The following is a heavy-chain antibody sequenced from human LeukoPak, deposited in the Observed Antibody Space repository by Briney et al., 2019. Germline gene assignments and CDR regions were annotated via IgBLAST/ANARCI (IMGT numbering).Heavy chain of an antibody. CDR1: GFTFSSYA. J-gene: IGHJ5*02. Sequence: GGSLRLSCAASGFTFSSYAMSWVRRAPGKGLEWVSAISGGGGSTYYADSVKGRFTISRDNSKNTLYLQMNSLRAEDTAVYYCAKDEYGDYVGWFHPWGQGTLVTVSS. CDR3: AKDEYGDYVGWFHP. CDR2: ISGGGGST. V-gene: IGHV3-23*01. D-gene: IGHD4-17*01.